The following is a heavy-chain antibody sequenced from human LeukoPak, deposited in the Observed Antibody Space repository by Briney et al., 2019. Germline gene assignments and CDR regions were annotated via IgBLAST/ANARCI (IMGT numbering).Heavy chain of an antibody. CDR3: AKSPGYSSSWCDY. CDR1: GLTSSSYA. V-gene: IGHV3-23*01. Sequence: PGGSLRLSCAASGLTSSSYAMSWVRQAPGKGLEWVSAISGGGGSTYYADSVEGRFSISRDNSKNTLYLQMNSLRAEDTAIYYCAKSPGYSSSWCDYWGQGTLVTVSS. CDR2: ISGGGGST. D-gene: IGHD6-13*01. J-gene: IGHJ4*02.